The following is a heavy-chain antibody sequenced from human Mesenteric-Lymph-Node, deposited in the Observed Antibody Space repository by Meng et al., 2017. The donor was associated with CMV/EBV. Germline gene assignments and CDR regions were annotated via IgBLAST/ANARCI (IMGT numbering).Heavy chain of an antibody. CDR2: INPSGGTT. J-gene: IGHJ6*02. V-gene: IGHV1-46*01. CDR3: ASEGYCSSTSCYRRMDYYYGMDV. CDR1: GYTFTSYY. Sequence: ASVKVSCKTSGYTFTSYYMHWVRQAPGQGLEWMGMINPSGGTTSYAQKFQGRVTITADKSTSTAYMELSSLRSEDTAVYYCASEGYCSSTSCYRRMDYYYGMDVWGQGTTVTVSS. D-gene: IGHD2-2*02.